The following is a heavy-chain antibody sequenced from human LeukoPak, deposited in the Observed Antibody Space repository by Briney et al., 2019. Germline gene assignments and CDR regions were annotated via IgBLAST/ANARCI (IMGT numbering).Heavy chain of an antibody. V-gene: IGHV3-21*01. CDR2: ISSSSSYI. CDR1: GFTVKSYS. J-gene: IGHJ3*02. Sequence: GGTPRLSCAATGFTVKSYSLNWVRHTKGKRLEWVSSISSSSSYIYYADSVKGRFTISRDNAKNSLYLQMNSLRAEDTAVYYCARRYSGSYGAFDIWGQGTMVTVSS. CDR3: ARRYSGSYGAFDI. D-gene: IGHD1-26*01.